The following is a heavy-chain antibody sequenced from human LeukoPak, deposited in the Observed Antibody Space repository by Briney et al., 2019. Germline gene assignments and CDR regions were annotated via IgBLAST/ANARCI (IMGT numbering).Heavy chain of an antibody. CDR2: ISGSGGRT. V-gene: IGHV3-23*01. CDR1: GFTFSSFA. J-gene: IGHJ4*02. Sequence: AGGSLRLSCAASGFTFSSFAMTWVRQAPGKGLEWVSVISGSGGRTYYADSVKGRFTLSRDNSNNTLSLEMSSLRAEDTAVYYCAREGTYYDSSGYYVFWGQGTLVTVSS. CDR3: AREGTYYDSSGYYVF. D-gene: IGHD3-22*01.